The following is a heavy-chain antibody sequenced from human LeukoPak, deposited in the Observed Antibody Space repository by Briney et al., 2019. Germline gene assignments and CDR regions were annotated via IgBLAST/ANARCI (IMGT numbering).Heavy chain of an antibody. J-gene: IGHJ4*02. D-gene: IGHD3-10*01. Sequence: ASVKVCCKAAVYTFTGYYMHWVRQAPGQGLEGRGWINPNSGGTTYAQKFQGRVTMTRDTSISTAYMELSRLRSDDTAVCYCARAYGSGSYFPDYWGQGTLVTVSS. CDR3: ARAYGSGSYFPDY. V-gene: IGHV1-2*02. CDR1: VYTFTGYY. CDR2: INPNSGGT.